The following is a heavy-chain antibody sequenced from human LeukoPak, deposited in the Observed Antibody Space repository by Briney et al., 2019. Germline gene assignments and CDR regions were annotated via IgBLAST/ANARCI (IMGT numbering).Heavy chain of an antibody. Sequence: ASVKVSCKASGGTFSSYAISWVRQAPGQGLGWMGGIIPIFGTANYAQKFQGRVTITADESTSTAYMELSSLRSEDTAVYYCARGEAYGDPLDCWGQGTLVTVSS. CDR3: ARGEAYGDPLDC. CDR2: IIPIFGTA. J-gene: IGHJ4*02. V-gene: IGHV1-69*13. D-gene: IGHD4-17*01. CDR1: GGTFSSYA.